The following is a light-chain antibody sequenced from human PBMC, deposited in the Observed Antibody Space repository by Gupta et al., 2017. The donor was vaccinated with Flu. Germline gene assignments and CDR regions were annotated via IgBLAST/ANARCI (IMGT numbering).Light chain of an antibody. CDR2: GAS. V-gene: IGKV1-9*01. CDR1: QDINSF. CDR3: QQLSWYSPRLT. J-gene: IGKJ4*01. Sequence: DIQLTQSPSFLSASVGDRVTITCRASQDINSFLAWYQQRPGKAPKLLIYGASTLQGGVPSRFSGNGHGTEFTLTIIRRQPEDFATNYCQQLSWYSPRLTFGGWTQVEIK.